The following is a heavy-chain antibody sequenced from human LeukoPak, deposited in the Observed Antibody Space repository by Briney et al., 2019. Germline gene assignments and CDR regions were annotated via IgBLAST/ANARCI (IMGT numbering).Heavy chain of an antibody. CDR2: IIPIFGTG. J-gene: IGHJ4*02. V-gene: IGHV1-69*05. D-gene: IGHD2-8*01. CDR1: GGTFSSYA. Sequence: ASVKVSCKASGGTFSSYAISWVRQAPGQVLEWMGGIIPIFGTGNYAQKFQGRVTITTDESTSTAYMELSSLRSEDTAVYYCAGTPVLMVYATFDYWGQGTLVTVSS. CDR3: AGTPVLMVYATFDY.